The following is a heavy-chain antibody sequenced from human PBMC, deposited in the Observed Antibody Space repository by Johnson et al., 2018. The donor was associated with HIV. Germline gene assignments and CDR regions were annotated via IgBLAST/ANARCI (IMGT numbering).Heavy chain of an antibody. J-gene: IGHJ3*02. CDR3: AKDDRERDAFDI. CDR1: GFIFRRYW. D-gene: IGHD1-26*01. V-gene: IGHV3-7*01. CDR2: IKEDGSER. Sequence: EVQLVESGGGLVQPGGSLRLSCVASGFIFRRYWLSWVRQAPGKGLEWVANIKEDGSERYYADSVTGRFTITRDNSKNTLYLQMNSLRAEDTAVYYCAKDDRERDAFDIWGQGTMVTVSS.